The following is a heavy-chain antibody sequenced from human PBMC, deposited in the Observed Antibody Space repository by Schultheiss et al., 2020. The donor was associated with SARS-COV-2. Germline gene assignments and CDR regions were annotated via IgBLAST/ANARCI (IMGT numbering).Heavy chain of an antibody. CDR2: IYYSGST. D-gene: IGHD4-11*01. Sequence: SETLSLTCTVSGGSVSSGSYYWSWIRQPPGKGPERLGYIYYSGSTNYYPSLKSRVTISVDRSKNQFSLKLSSVTAADTAVYYCARLHRLQYGARTWYYGMDVWGQGTTVTFSS. V-gene: IGHV4-61*01. J-gene: IGHJ6*02. CDR3: ARLHRLQYGARTWYYGMDV. CDR1: GGSVSSGSYY.